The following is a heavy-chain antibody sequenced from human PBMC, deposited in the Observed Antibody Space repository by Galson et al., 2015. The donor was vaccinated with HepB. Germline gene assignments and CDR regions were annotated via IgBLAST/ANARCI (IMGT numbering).Heavy chain of an antibody. CDR3: AKDFGYTYGSFDH. J-gene: IGHJ4*02. V-gene: IGHV3-23*01. Sequence: SLRLSCAASGFSFNDYAMHWVRQAPGKGLEWVSLISGSGSSTDYADSVKGRFSISRDNAKNTLYLQMNSLRAEDTALYYCAKDFGYTYGSFDHWGQGTPVTVSS. CDR2: ISGSGSST. D-gene: IGHD5-18*01. CDR1: GFSFNDYA.